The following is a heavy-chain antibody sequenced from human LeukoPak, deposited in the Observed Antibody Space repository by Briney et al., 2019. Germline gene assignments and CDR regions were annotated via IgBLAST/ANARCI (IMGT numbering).Heavy chain of an antibody. CDR3: ARDDRPYRIAVAAGDY. D-gene: IGHD6-19*01. J-gene: IGHJ4*02. CDR2: ISYDGSTE. V-gene: IGHV3-30*04. Sequence: PGRSLRLSCAASGFTFSSYAMHWVRQAPGKGLEWAAVISYDGSTEYYADSVKGRFTISRDNSKNTLYLQINSLRAEDTAVYYCARDDRPYRIAVAAGDYWGQGTLVAVSS. CDR1: GFTFSSYA.